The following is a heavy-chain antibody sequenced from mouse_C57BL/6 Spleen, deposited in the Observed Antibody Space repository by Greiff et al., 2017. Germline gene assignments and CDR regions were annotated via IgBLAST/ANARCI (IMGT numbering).Heavy chain of an antibody. Sequence: DVKLQESGPGLVKPSQSLSLTCSVTGYSITSGYYWNWIRQFPGNKLEWMGYISYDGSNNYNPSLKNRISITRDTSKNQFFLKLNSVTTEDTATYYCARDRYYGSSYRYFDVWGTGTTVTVSS. CDR1: GYSITSGYY. CDR3: ARDRYYGSSYRYFDV. D-gene: IGHD1-1*01. CDR2: ISYDGSN. V-gene: IGHV3-6*01. J-gene: IGHJ1*03.